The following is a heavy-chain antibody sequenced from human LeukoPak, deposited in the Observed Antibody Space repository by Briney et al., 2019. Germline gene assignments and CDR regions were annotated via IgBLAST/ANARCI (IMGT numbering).Heavy chain of an antibody. Sequence: GGSLRLSCAASGFAFSSYSMNWVRQAPGKGLEWVSSISSSSSYIYYADSVKGRFTISRDNAKNTLYLQMNSLRAEDTALYYCARGSSSDYWGQGTLVTVSS. J-gene: IGHJ4*02. V-gene: IGHV3-21*04. CDR2: ISSSSSYI. D-gene: IGHD6-6*01. CDR1: GFAFSSYS. CDR3: ARGSSSDY.